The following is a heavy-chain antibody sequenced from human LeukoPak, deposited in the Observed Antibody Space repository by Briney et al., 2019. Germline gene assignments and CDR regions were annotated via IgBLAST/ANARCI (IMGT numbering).Heavy chain of an antibody. D-gene: IGHD1-26*01. V-gene: IGHV1-8*03. CDR3: ARPRRGSYHNWFDP. J-gene: IGHJ5*02. CDR1: GYTFTSYD. Sequence: ASVKVSCKASGYTFTSYDINWVRQATGQGLDWMGWTNPNSGNTGYAQKFQGRVTITRNTSISTAYMELSSLRSEDTAVYYCARPRRGSYHNWFDPWGQGTLVTVSS. CDR2: TNPNSGNT.